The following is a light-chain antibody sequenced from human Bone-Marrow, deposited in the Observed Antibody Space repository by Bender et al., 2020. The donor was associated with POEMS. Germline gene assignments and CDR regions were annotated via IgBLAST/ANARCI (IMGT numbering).Light chain of an antibody. Sequence: QSVLTQPPSASGTPGQTVTISCSGGYSNIGTNTVNWYQHLPGTAPKVLIYNTNQRPSGVPDRFSGSKSGTSASLAISALQSEDEGDYYCATWHDSLNGWVFGGGTKLAVL. CDR3: ATWHDSLNGWV. CDR2: NTN. CDR1: YSNIGTNT. J-gene: IGLJ3*02. V-gene: IGLV1-44*01.